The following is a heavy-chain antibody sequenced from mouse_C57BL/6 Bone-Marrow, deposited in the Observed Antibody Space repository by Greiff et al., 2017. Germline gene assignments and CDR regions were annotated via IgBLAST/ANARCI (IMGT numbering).Heavy chain of an antibody. CDR3: ARGDGFDY. J-gene: IGHJ2*01. V-gene: IGHV1-42*01. CDR1: GYSFTGYY. D-gene: IGHD2-3*01. CDR2: INPSTGGT. Sequence: VQLQQSGPELVKPGASVKISCKASGYSFTGYYMNWVKQSPEKSLEWIGEINPSTGGTTYNQKFKAKATLTVDKSSSTAYMQLKSLTSEGSAVYYCARGDGFDYWGQGTTLTVAS.